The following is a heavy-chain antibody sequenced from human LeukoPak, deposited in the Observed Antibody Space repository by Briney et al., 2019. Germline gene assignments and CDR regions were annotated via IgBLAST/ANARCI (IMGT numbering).Heavy chain of an antibody. D-gene: IGHD1-14*01. J-gene: IGHJ4*02. CDR1: GFTFSSYG. CDR3: AKDTNRVYYFDY. Sequence: TGGSLRLSCAASGFTFSSYGMHWVRQAPGKGLEWVAFIRYDGSNKYYADSVKGRFTISRDNSKNTLYLQMNSLRAEDTAVYYCAKDTNRVYYFDYWGQGTLSPSPQ. CDR2: IRYDGSNK. V-gene: IGHV3-30*02.